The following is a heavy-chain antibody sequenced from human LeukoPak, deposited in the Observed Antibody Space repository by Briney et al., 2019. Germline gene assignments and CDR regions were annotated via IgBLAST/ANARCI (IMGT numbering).Heavy chain of an antibody. D-gene: IGHD2-8*02. CDR1: GFTFSYYW. J-gene: IGHJ4*02. CDR3: ARAPYSTGRGYYFDY. CDR2: INHDGSST. V-gene: IGHV3-74*01. Sequence: PGGSLRLSCAASGFTFSYYWMHWVRRAPGKGLVWVSRINHDGSSTTYADSVKGRFTISRDNAKNTLYLQMNSLRAEDTAVYYCARAPYSTGRGYYFDYWGQGTLVTVSS.